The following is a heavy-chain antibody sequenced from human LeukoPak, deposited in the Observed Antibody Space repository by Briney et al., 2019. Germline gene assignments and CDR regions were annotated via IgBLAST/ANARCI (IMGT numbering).Heavy chain of an antibody. CDR2: INPSGGST. CDR1: GYTFTSYY. D-gene: IGHD2-15*01. Sequence: ASVKVSCKASGYTFTSYYMHWVRQAPGQGLEWMGIINPSGGSTSYAQKFQGRVTMTRDMSTSTVYMELSSLRSEDTAVYYCAREFGYCSGGSCPRGAFDIWGQGTMVTVSS. CDR3: AREFGYCSGGSCPRGAFDI. J-gene: IGHJ3*02. V-gene: IGHV1-46*01.